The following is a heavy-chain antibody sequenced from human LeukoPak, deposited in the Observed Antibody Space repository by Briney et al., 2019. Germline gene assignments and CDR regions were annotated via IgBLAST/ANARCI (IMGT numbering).Heavy chain of an antibody. Sequence: PGGSLRLSCAASGSTFDDYAMHWVRQAPGKGLEWVSVISWNSGNIGYADSVKGRFTISRDNAKNSLYLQMNSLRAEDTAVYYCARDLAPSGYPNWFDPWGQGTLVTVSS. CDR3: ARDLAPSGYPNWFDP. V-gene: IGHV3-9*01. D-gene: IGHD3-3*01. CDR1: GSTFDDYA. CDR2: ISWNSGNI. J-gene: IGHJ5*02.